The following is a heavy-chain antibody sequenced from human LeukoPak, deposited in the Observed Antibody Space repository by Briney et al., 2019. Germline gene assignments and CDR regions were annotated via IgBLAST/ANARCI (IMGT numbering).Heavy chain of an antibody. CDR3: ARDKYGDYFDY. CDR1: GFTFSSYW. CDR2: IKQDGSEK. V-gene: IGHV3-7*01. J-gene: IGHJ4*02. Sequence: GGALRLSCAASGFTFSSYWMSWVRQAPGEGLEWVANIKQDGSEKYYVDSVKGRFTISRDNAKSSLYLHMNSLRAEDTAVYYCARDKYGDYFDYWGQGTLVTVSS. D-gene: IGHD2-8*01.